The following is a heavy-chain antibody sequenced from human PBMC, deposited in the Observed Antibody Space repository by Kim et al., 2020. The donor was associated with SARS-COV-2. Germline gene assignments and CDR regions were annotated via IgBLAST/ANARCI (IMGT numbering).Heavy chain of an antibody. J-gene: IGHJ6*03. CDR1: GFTFSSYD. CDR3: ARADGSGSYPYYYYMYV. CDR2: IGTAGDT. Sequence: GGSLRLSCAASGFTFSSYDMHWVRQATGKGLEWVSAIGTAGDTYYPGSVKGRFTISRENAKNSLYLQMNSLRAGDTAVYYCARADGSGSYPYYYYMYVWGDGTTVTVSS. V-gene: IGHV3-13*01. D-gene: IGHD3-10*01.